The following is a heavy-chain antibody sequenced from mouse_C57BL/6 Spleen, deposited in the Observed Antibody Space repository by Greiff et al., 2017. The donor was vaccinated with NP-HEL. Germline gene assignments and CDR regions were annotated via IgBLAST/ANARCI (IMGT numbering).Heavy chain of an antibody. CDR1: GYTFTDYE. CDR2: IDPETGGT. CDR3: TRGFFATVVATPDY. J-gene: IGHJ2*01. V-gene: IGHV1-15*01. D-gene: IGHD1-1*01. Sequence: VQLQLSGAELVRPGASVTLSCKASGYTFTDYEMHWVKQTPVHGLEWIGAIDPETGGTAYNQKFKGKAILTADKSSSTAYMELRSLTSGGSAVYYCTRGFFATVVATPDYWGQGTTLTVTS.